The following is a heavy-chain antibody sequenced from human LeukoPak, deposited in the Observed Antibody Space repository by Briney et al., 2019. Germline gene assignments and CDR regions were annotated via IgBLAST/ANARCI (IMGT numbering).Heavy chain of an antibody. CDR2: ISSSSSYI. CDR1: GFTFSSYS. CDR3: AKRGDGYFYYFDY. D-gene: IGHD5-24*01. J-gene: IGHJ4*02. V-gene: IGHV3-21*04. Sequence: GGSLRLSCAASGFTFSSYSMNWVRQAPGKGLEWVSSISSSSSYIYYADSVKGRFTISRDNSKNTLYLQMNSLRAEDTAVYYCAKRGDGYFYYFDYWGQGTLVTVSS.